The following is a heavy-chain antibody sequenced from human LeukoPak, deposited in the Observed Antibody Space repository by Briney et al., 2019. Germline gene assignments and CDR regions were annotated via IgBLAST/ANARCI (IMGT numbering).Heavy chain of an antibody. V-gene: IGHV4-39*01. CDR1: GGSISSSSYY. D-gene: IGHD6-19*01. Sequence: PSETLSLTCTVSGGSISSSSYYWGWIRQPPGKGLEWIGSIYYSGSTYYNPSLKSRVTISVDTSKNQFSLKLSSVTAADTAVYYCARQAGIAVAGSLLRDHWFDPWGQGTLVTVSS. CDR2: IYYSGST. CDR3: ARQAGIAVAGSLLRDHWFDP. J-gene: IGHJ5*02.